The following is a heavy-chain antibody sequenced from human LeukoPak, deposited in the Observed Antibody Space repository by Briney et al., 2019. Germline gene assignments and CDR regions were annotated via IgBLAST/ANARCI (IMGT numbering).Heavy chain of an antibody. D-gene: IGHD6-13*01. J-gene: IGHJ6*02. Sequence: GGSLRLSCAASGFTFSSSAMSCVRQAPGKGLEWVSVICANDGNTYYADSVKGRFTISRDNSKNTLYLQMNSLRAEDTAVYYCAKGDIAAAAYYYYGMDVWGQGTTVTVSS. V-gene: IGHV3-23*01. CDR3: AKGDIAAAAYYYYGMDV. CDR1: GFTFSSSA. CDR2: ICANDGNT.